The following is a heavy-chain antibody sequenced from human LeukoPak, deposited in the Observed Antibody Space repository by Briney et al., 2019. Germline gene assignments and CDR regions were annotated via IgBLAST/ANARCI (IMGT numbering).Heavy chain of an antibody. CDR3: ARCIAVAGYNWFDP. CDR2: IYYNGST. J-gene: IGHJ5*02. D-gene: IGHD6-19*01. V-gene: IGHV4-30-4*01. CDR1: GGSISSVDYY. Sequence: PSETLSLTCTVSGGSISSVDYYWSWIRQPPGKGLEWIGYIYYNGSTYYNPSLKSRVTISVDTSKNQFSLKLSSVTAADTAVYYCARCIAVAGYNWFDPWGQGTLVTVSS.